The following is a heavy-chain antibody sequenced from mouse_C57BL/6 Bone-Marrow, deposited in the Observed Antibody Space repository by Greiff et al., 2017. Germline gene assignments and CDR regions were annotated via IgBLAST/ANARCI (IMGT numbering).Heavy chain of an antibody. CDR2: ISYDGSN. Sequence: EVKLMESGPGLVKPSQSLSLTCSVTGYSITSGYYWNWIRQFPGNKLEWMGYISYDGSNNYNPSLKNRISITRDTSKNQFFLKLNSVTTEDTATYYCARRNYGSSGGNYFDYWGQGTTLTVSS. CDR1: GYSITSGYY. J-gene: IGHJ2*01. V-gene: IGHV3-6*01. D-gene: IGHD1-1*01. CDR3: ARRNYGSSGGNYFDY.